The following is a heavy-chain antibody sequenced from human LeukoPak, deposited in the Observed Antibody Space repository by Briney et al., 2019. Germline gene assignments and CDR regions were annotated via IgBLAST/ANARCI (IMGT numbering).Heavy chain of an antibody. CDR1: GYSISSGYY. D-gene: IGHD3-10*01. J-gene: IGHJ4*02. CDR3: ARRGLIDRGVSFDY. V-gene: IGHV4-38-2*01. Sequence: SETLSLTCAVSGYSISSGYYWGWIRQPPGKGLEWIGSIYHSGSTYYNPSLKSRVTISVDTSKNQFSLKLSSVTAADTAVYYCARRGLIDRGVSFDYWGQGTLVTVSS. CDR2: IYHSGST.